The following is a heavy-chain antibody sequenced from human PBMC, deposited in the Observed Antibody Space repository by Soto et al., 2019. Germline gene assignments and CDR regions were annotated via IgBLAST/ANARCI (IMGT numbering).Heavy chain of an antibody. Sequence: QVLLQQWGAGLLKPSETLSLTCAVYGGSFSGYYWSWIRQPPGKGLEWIGEINHSGSTKYNPSLKSRVTMSVDTSKNQFSLKLSSVTAADTAVYYCARLPSGYDPGADYRGQGTLVTVSS. D-gene: IGHD5-12*01. CDR2: INHSGST. V-gene: IGHV4-34*01. CDR3: ARLPSGYDPGADY. CDR1: GGSFSGYY. J-gene: IGHJ4*02.